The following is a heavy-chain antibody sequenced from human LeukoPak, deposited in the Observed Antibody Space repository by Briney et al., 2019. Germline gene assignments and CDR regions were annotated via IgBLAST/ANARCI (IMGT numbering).Heavy chain of an antibody. CDR1: GFTFSSYS. Sequence: GGSLRLSCAASGFTFSSYSMNWVRQAPGKGLEWVSSISSSSSYIYYADSVKGRFTIPRDNAKNSLYLQMNSLRAEDTAVYYCARAGEQLDYFDYWGQGTLVTVSS. D-gene: IGHD6-13*01. V-gene: IGHV3-21*01. CDR3: ARAGEQLDYFDY. J-gene: IGHJ4*02. CDR2: ISSSSSYI.